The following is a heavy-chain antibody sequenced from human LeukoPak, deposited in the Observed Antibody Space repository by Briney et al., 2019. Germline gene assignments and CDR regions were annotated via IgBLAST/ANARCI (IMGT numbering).Heavy chain of an antibody. CDR2: ISSSSSYI. CDR3: AGGTTWIQLWSFDY. D-gene: IGHD5-18*01. V-gene: IGHV3-21*01. CDR1: GFTFSSYS. J-gene: IGHJ4*02. Sequence: GGSLRLSCAASGFTFSSYSMNWVRQAPGKGLEWVSSISSSSSYIYYADSAKGRFTISRDNAKNSLYLQMNSLRAEGTAVYYCAGGTTWIQLWSFDYWGQGTLVTVSS.